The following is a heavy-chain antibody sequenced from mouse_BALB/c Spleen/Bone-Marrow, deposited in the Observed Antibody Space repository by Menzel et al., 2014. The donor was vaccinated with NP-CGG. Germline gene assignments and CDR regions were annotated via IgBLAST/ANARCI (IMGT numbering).Heavy chain of an antibody. J-gene: IGHJ4*01. D-gene: IGHD2-4*01. CDR1: GFTFSSFG. V-gene: IGHV5-17*02. CDR3: ARSTMITTGYYYAMDY. Sequence: EVNVVESGGGLVQPGGSRKVSCAASGFTFSSFGMHWVRQAPEKGLEWVAYISSGSSTIYYEDTVKGRFTISRDNPKNTLFLHMTSLRSEDTAMYYCARSTMITTGYYYAMDYWAQATPVPVSS. CDR2: ISSGSSTI.